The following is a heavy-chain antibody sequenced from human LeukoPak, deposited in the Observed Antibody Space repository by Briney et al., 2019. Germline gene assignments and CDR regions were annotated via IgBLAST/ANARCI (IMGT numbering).Heavy chain of an antibody. J-gene: IGHJ4*02. V-gene: IGHV1-18*04. CDR1: GYTFTGYY. CDR2: ISAYNGNT. CDR3: ARGEYYYDSSGYTHFDY. Sequence: GASVKVSCKASGYTFTGYYMHWVRQAPGQGLEWMGWISAYNGNTNYAQKLQGRVTMTTDTSTSTAYMELRSLRSEDTAVYYCARGEYYYDSSGYTHFDYWGQGTLVTVSS. D-gene: IGHD3-22*01.